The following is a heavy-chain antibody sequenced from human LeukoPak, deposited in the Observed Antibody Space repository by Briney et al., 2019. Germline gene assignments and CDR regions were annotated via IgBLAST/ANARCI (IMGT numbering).Heavy chain of an antibody. CDR3: ARYVDTAGDYYYYMDV. CDR1: GGSISSYY. CDR2: IYYSGST. V-gene: IGHV4-59*01. D-gene: IGHD5-18*01. J-gene: IGHJ6*03. Sequence: PSETLSLTWTVSGGSISSYYWRWIRQPPGKRLGWVGYIYYSGSTNYNPSLKSRVTISVDTFKNQFSLKLSSVTAADTAVYYCARYVDTAGDYYYYMDVWGKGTTVTVSS.